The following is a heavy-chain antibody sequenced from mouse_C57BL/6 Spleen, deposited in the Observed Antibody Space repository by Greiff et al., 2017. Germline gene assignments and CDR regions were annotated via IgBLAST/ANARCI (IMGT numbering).Heavy chain of an antibody. V-gene: IGHV5-17*01. J-gene: IGHJ2*01. CDR3: ARGGYDSPDFDY. D-gene: IGHD1-1*01. Sequence: EVKLMESGGGLVKPGGSLKLSCAASGFTFSDYGMHWVRQAPEKGLEWVAYISSGRSTIYYADTVKGRFTISRDNAKNTLFLQMTSLRSEDTAMYYCARGGYDSPDFDYWGQGTTLTVSS. CDR1: GFTFSDYG. CDR2: ISSGRSTI.